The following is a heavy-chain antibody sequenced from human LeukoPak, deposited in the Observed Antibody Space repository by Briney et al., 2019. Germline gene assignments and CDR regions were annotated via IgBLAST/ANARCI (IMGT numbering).Heavy chain of an antibody. CDR2: LSKSGNT. CDR1: GGSISSYY. J-gene: IGHJ3*02. V-gene: IGHV4-59*01. CDR3: ARARYVNSFYAFDI. Sequence: SETLSLTCTVSGGSISSYYWSWIRLPPGKGLEWIGYLSKSGNTNYSPSLKSRVTIFGDTSKNQFFLKLSSVIAADTAVYYCARARYVNSFYAFDIWSQGTLVTVSS. D-gene: IGHD3-9*01.